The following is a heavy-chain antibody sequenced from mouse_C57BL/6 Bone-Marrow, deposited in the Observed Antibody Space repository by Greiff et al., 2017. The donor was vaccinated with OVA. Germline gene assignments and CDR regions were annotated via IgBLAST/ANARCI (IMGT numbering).Heavy chain of an antibody. Sequence: VKLVESGPGLVQPSQSLSITCTVSGFSLTSYGVHWVRQSPGKGLEWLGVIWRGGSTAYNAAFISRLSISKDNSKSQVFFKMNSLQADDTAIYYCARDSSGYYYAMDYWGQGTSVTVSS. V-gene: IGHV2-2*01. CDR3: ARDSSGYYYAMDY. CDR2: IWRGGST. J-gene: IGHJ4*01. CDR1: GFSLTSYG. D-gene: IGHD3-2*02.